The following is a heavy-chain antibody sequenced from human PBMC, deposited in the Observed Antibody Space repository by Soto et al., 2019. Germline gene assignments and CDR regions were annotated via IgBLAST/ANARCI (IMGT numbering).Heavy chain of an antibody. CDR1: GGSISSGGYS. Sequence: QLQLQESGSGLVKPSQTLSLTCAVSGGSISSGGYSWSWIRQPPGKGPEWIGYIYHSGSTYYNPSLKSRVTISVDRSKNQFSLKLSSVPAADTAVYYCARDSGYSSSWSTFAYWGQGTLVTVSS. CDR2: IYHSGST. J-gene: IGHJ4*02. D-gene: IGHD6-13*01. V-gene: IGHV4-30-2*01. CDR3: ARDSGYSSSWSTFAY.